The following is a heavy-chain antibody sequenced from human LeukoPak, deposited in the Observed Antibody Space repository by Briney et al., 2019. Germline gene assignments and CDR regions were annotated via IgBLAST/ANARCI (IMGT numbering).Heavy chain of an antibody. Sequence: GASVKVSCKASGYTFTGYYMHWVRQAPGQGLEWMGWMNPNSGNTGYAQKFQGRVTMTRNTSISTVYMELSSLRSEDTAVYYCARVATTVTLFDYWGQGTLVTVSS. D-gene: IGHD4-17*01. J-gene: IGHJ4*02. V-gene: IGHV1-8*02. CDR1: GYTFTGYY. CDR3: ARVATTVTLFDY. CDR2: MNPNSGNT.